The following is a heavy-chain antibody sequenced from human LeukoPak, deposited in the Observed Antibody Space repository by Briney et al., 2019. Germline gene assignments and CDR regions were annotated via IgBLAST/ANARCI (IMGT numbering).Heavy chain of an antibody. Sequence: ASETLSLTCTVSGGSISSSSYYWGWIRQPPGKGLEWIGSIYYSGSTYYNPSLKSRVTISVDTSKNQFSLKLSSVTAADTAVYYCARQSKFYCTNGVCYITADSSRRYNWLDPWGQGTLVTVSS. CDR1: GGSISSSSYY. J-gene: IGHJ5*02. D-gene: IGHD2-8*01. CDR2: IYYSGST. V-gene: IGHV4-39*01. CDR3: ARQSKFYCTNGVCYITADSSRRYNWLDP.